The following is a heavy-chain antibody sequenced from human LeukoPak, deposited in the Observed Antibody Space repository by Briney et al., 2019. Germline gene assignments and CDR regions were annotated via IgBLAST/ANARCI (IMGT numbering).Heavy chain of an antibody. CDR1: GFTFSDYY. V-gene: IGHV3-11*01. J-gene: IGHJ4*02. CDR2: ISSSGSTI. D-gene: IGHD3-22*01. CDR3: ARDDSSGPYYFDY. Sequence: GGSLRLSCAASGFTFSDYYMSWIRQAPGKGLEWVSYISSSGSTIYYADSMKGRFTISRDNAKNSLYLQMNSLRAEDTAVYYCARDDSSGPYYFDYWGQGTLVTVSS.